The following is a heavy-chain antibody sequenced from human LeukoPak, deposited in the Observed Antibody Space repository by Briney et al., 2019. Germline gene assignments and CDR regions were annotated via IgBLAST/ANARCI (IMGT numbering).Heavy chain of an antibody. D-gene: IGHD2-2*01. J-gene: IGHJ4*02. V-gene: IGHV1-46*01. CDR1: GYTFTSYY. Sequence: GASVKVSCKASGYTFTSYYMHWVRQAPGQGLEWMGIINPSGGSTSYAQKFQGRVTMTEDTSTDTAYMELSSLRSEDTAVYYCATVPSYCSSTSCYVFDYWGQGTLVTVSS. CDR3: ATVPSYCSSTSCYVFDY. CDR2: INPSGGST.